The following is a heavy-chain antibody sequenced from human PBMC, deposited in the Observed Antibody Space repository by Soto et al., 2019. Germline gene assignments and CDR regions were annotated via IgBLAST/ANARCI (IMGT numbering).Heavy chain of an antibody. CDR3: AIDLYSIAVAGAPVDS. D-gene: IGHD6-19*01. Sequence: QVQLVESGGGVVQPGRSLRLSCAASGFTFSSYGMHWVRRAPGKGLEWVALISYDASKDYYADSVKGRFTISRDNSQNTLFLQMNSLRAEAAAVYYCAIDLYSIAVAGAPVDSWGQGTLVIVSS. CDR1: GFTFSSYG. CDR2: ISYDASKD. J-gene: IGHJ4*02. V-gene: IGHV3-30*03.